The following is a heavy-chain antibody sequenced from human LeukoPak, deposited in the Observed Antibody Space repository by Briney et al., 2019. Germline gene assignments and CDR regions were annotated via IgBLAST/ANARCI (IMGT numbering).Heavy chain of an antibody. J-gene: IGHJ4*02. Sequence: GGSLRLSCAASGFTFSSYAMHWVRQAPGKGLEWVAVISYDGSNKYYADSVKGRFTISRDSSKNTLYLQMNSLRAEDTAVYYCARDGPDYWGQGTLVTVSS. CDR2: ISYDGSNK. V-gene: IGHV3-30-3*01. CDR1: GFTFSSYA. CDR3: ARDGPDY.